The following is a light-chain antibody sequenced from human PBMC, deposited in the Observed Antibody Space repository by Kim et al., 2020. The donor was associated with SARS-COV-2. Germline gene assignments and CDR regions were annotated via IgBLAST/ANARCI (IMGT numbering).Light chain of an antibody. CDR3: QQVNSFPFT. CDR1: QGISDW. V-gene: IGKV1-12*01. J-gene: IGKJ5*01. Sequence: SVGDRVTLTCRTSQGISDWLVWFQQKPGKATKLLIYSAATLQSGVPSRVTGSGSGTDFTLTISSLLPEDFATYYCQQVNSFPFTFGQGTRLEIK. CDR2: SAA.